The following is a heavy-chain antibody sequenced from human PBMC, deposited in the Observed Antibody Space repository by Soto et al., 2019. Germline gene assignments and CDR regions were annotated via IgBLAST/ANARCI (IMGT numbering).Heavy chain of an antibody. D-gene: IGHD3-22*01. CDR1: GYRFTSYY. Sequence: GESLKISYKSSGYRFTSYYIGWVRQMPGKGLEWMGIIYPGDSDTRYGPSFQGQVTISADKSISTAYLQWSSLKASDTAMYYCVREPYYYDSSGVDYWGQGTLVTVSS. CDR3: VREPYYYDSSGVDY. J-gene: IGHJ4*02. V-gene: IGHV5-51*01. CDR2: IYPGDSDT.